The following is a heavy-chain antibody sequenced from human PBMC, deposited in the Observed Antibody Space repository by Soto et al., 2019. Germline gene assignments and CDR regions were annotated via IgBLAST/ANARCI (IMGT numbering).Heavy chain of an antibody. J-gene: IGHJ4*02. V-gene: IGHV3-23*01. Sequence: GGSLRLSCAASGFTFSSYAMSWVRQAPGKGLEWVSAISGSGGSTYYADSLKGRFTISRDNSKNTLYLQMNSLRAEDRAVYSCAKCPLSGYYDSCGYYFDYWGQGTLVTVSS. CDR1: GFTFSSYA. CDR2: ISGSGGST. D-gene: IGHD3-22*01. CDR3: AKCPLSGYYDSCGYYFDY.